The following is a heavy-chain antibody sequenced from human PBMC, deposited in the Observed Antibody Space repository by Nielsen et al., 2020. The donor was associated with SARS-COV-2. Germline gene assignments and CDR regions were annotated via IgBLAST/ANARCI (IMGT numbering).Heavy chain of an antibody. CDR1: GFTFDDYA. CDR2: ISWNSGSI. V-gene: IGHV3-9*01. Sequence: GGSLRLSCAASGFTFDDYAMHWVRQAPGKGLEWVSGISWNSGSIGYADSVKGRFTISRDNAKNSLYLQMNSLRAEDTAVYYCARVGDLRPLGCMDVWGQGTTVTVSS. J-gene: IGHJ6*02. D-gene: IGHD3-10*01. CDR3: ARVGDLRPLGCMDV.